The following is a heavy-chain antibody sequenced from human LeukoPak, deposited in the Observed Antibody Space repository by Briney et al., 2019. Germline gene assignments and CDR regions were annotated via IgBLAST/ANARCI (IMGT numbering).Heavy chain of an antibody. CDR1: GASLSSIC. D-gene: IGHD1-1*01. CDR2: ISYSGST. V-gene: IGHV4-59*01. J-gene: IGHJ5*02. Sequence: SETLSLTCTLSGASLSSICWSWIRQPPGKGLEWIGYISYSGSTNFNPSLKSRVTISVDTSKNQFSLKLSSVTAADTAVYYCSREGTGGTNLNWFCLWRQGTLVTVSS. CDR3: SREGTGGTNLNWFCL.